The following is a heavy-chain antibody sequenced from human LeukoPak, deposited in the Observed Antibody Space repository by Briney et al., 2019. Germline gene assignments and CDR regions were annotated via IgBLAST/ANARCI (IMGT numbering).Heavy chain of an antibody. J-gene: IGHJ4*02. Sequence: PGGSLRLSCAASGFSVSEYYVTWVRQAPGKGLEWISYITRENWIYYSDSVKGRFTISRDHAKNSVYLEMNSLRADDTAVYYCARGLRLDSSGSLYYWGQGTLVTVSS. CDR1: GFSVSEYY. V-gene: IGHV3-11*01. D-gene: IGHD3-22*01. CDR3: ARGLRLDSSGSLYY. CDR2: ITRENWI.